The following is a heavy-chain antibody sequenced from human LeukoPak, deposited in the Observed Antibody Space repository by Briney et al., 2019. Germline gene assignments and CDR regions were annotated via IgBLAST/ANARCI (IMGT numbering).Heavy chain of an antibody. V-gene: IGHV1-69*05. CDR2: IIPIFGTA. Sequence: SGKVSCKASGGTFSSYAISWVRQAPGQGLEWMGEIIPIFGTANYRQKLQGRVTMTTDTSTSTAYMDLWSLRSDDTAIYYCARDSPDGSGTYYNDSPDYWGQGTLVTVSS. CDR3: ARDSPDGSGTYYNDSPDY. J-gene: IGHJ4*02. CDR1: GGTFSSYA. D-gene: IGHD3-10*01.